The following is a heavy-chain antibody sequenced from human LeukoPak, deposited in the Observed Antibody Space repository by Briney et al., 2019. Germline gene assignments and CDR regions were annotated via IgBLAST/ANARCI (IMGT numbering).Heavy chain of an antibody. CDR3: AKEGSAAPVPYYFDY. J-gene: IGHJ4*02. CDR2: IRYDGSNK. V-gene: IGHV3-30*02. Sequence: GGSLRLSCAASGFTFSSYGMHWVRQAPGKGLEWVAFIRYDGSNKYYADSVKGRFTISRDNSKNTLYLQMNSLRAEDTAVYYCAKEGSAAPVPYYFDYWGQGTLVTVSS. D-gene: IGHD2-2*01. CDR1: GFTFSSYG.